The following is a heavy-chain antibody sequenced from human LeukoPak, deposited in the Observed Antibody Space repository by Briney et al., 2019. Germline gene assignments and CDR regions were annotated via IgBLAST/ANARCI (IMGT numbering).Heavy chain of an antibody. D-gene: IGHD3-10*01. CDR3: ARGPNYYGSGSSYKNPSYYYYGMDV. CDR2: INHSGST. V-gene: IGHV4-34*01. J-gene: IGHJ6*02. CDR1: GGSFSGYY. Sequence: SETLSLTCAVYGGSFSGYYWSWIRQPPGKGLEWIGEINHSGSTNYNPSLKSRVTISVDTSKNQFSLKLSSVTAADTAVYYCARGPNYYGSGSSYKNPSYYYYGMDVWGQGTTVTVSS.